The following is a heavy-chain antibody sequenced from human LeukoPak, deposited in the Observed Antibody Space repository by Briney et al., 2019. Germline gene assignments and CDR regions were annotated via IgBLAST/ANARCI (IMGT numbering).Heavy chain of an antibody. CDR3: ARDRSGSYYDAFDI. D-gene: IGHD1-26*01. J-gene: IGHJ3*02. Sequence: PSETLSLTCTVSGGAMSSYYWSWIRQPPGKGLECIGHIYYTGSPNYNPSLKSRVTISVDTSKNQFSLKLNSVTAADTAVYCCARDRSGSYYDAFDIWGQGTMVTVSS. CDR1: GGAMSSYY. V-gene: IGHV4-59*01. CDR2: IYYTGSP.